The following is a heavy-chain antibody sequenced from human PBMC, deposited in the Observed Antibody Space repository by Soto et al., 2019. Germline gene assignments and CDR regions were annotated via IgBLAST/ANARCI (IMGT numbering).Heavy chain of an antibody. CDR3: AKGSTAMPYFDY. V-gene: IGHV3-30*18. Sequence: QVQLVESGGGVVQPGRSLRLSCAASGFTFSSYGMHWVRQAPGKGLEWVAVISYDGSNKYYADSVKGRFTISRDNSKNTLYLQINSLRAEDTAVYYCAKGSTAMPYFDYWGQGTLVPVSS. CDR2: ISYDGSNK. CDR1: GFTFSSYG. J-gene: IGHJ4*02. D-gene: IGHD5-18*01.